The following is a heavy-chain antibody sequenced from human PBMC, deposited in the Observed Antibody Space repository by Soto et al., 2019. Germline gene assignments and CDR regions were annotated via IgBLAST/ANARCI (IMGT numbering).Heavy chain of an antibody. CDR1: GFTFSSYS. J-gene: IGHJ4*02. Sequence: PGGSLRLSCAASGFTFSSYSMNWVRQAPGKGLEWVSSISSSSSYIYYADSVKGRFTISRDNAKNSLSLQMNGLRAEDTAVYYCVRDHQTPGLYFEYWGQGTLVTVSS. V-gene: IGHV3-21*01. CDR3: VRDHQTPGLYFEY. CDR2: ISSSSSYI.